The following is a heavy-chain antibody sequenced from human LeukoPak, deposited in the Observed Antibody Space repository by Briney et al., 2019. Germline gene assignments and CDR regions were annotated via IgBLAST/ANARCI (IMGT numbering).Heavy chain of an antibody. J-gene: IGHJ4*02. D-gene: IGHD2-15*01. CDR2: INPDSGAT. Sequence: DSVKVSCKASGYNFTGYYMHWVRQAPGQGLEWMAWINPDSGATRYAQKFQGRVTLTRDTSISTAYMELSRLRSGDTAVYFCVTLCGGGCYSFDHWGQGTLVLVSS. V-gene: IGHV1-2*02. CDR3: VTLCGGGCYSFDH. CDR1: GYNFTGYY.